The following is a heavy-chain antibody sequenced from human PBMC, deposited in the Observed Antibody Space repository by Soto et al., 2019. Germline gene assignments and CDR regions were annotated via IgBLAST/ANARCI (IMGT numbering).Heavy chain of an antibody. CDR2: IWYDGSNK. D-gene: IGHD3-3*01. CDR3: ARDLEIFGVVTAYYFDY. CDR1: GFTFSSYG. J-gene: IGHJ4*02. Sequence: GGSLRLSCAASGFTFSSYGMHWVRQAPGKGLEWVAVIWYDGSNKYYADSVKGRFTISRDNSKNTLYLQMNSLRAEDTAVYYCARDLEIFGVVTAYYFDYWGQGTLVTVSS. V-gene: IGHV3-33*01.